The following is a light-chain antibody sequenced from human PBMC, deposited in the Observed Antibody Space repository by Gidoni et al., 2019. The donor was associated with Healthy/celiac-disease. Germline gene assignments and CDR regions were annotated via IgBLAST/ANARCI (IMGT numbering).Light chain of an antibody. V-gene: IGKV2-28*01. CDR3: MQALQTPPT. CDR1: HILLHSNGYND. Sequence: DIVMTQSPLSLPVTPGEPAYISCRSSHILLHSNGYNDLDWDLQKPGQSPPLLIYLGSNRASGVPDRFSVSGSGTDFTLKISRVEAEDVGVYYCMQALQTPPTFGQGTKVEIK. J-gene: IGKJ1*01. CDR2: LGS.